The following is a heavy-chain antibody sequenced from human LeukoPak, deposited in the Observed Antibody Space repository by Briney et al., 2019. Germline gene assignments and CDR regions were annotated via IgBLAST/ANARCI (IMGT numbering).Heavy chain of an antibody. D-gene: IGHD3-3*01. CDR2: IYTSGST. CDR1: GFTFSNAW. Sequence: GSLRLSCAASGFTFSNAWMSWIRQPAGKGLEWIGRIYTSGSTNYNPSLKSRVTISVDTSKNQFSLKLSSVTAADTAVYYCARDMGDYDFWSGTDAFDIWGQGTMVTVSS. V-gene: IGHV4-4*07. J-gene: IGHJ3*02. CDR3: ARDMGDYDFWSGTDAFDI.